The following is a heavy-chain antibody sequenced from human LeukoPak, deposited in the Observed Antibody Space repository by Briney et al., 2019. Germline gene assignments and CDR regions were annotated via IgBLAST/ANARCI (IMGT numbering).Heavy chain of an antibody. Sequence: GGSLRLSCAASGFTFSRYSMNWVRQAPGKGLEWVSSISGSSIYKYYADSVKGRFTISRDNAKNSLYLQMNSLRAKDTAVYYCARDFYDSSGYYYDYWGQGTLVTVSS. D-gene: IGHD3-22*01. CDR1: GFTFSRYS. CDR2: ISGSSIYK. CDR3: ARDFYDSSGYYYDY. V-gene: IGHV3-21*01. J-gene: IGHJ4*02.